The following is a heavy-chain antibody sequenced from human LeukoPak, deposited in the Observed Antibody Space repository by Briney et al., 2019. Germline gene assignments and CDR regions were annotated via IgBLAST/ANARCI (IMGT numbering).Heavy chain of an antibody. CDR2: IYYSGST. D-gene: IGHD3-16*01. CDR1: GGSISSSSYY. Sequence: SETLSLTCTVSGGSISSSSYYWGWIRQPPGKGLEWIGSIYYSGSTYYNPSLKSRVTISVDTSKNQFSLKLSSVTAADTAVYYCARETSQKGAHYMDVWGKGTTITISS. V-gene: IGHV4-39*07. CDR3: ARETSQKGAHYMDV. J-gene: IGHJ6*03.